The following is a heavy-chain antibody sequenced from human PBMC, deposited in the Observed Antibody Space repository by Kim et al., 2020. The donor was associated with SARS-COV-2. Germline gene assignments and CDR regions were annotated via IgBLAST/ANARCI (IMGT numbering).Heavy chain of an antibody. J-gene: IGHJ4*02. CDR2: IYYSGST. CDR1: GGSISSGGYY. V-gene: IGHV4-31*03. CDR3: ARGGLPYDQDY. D-gene: IGHD5-18*01. Sequence: SETLSLTCTVSGGSISSGGYYWSWIRQHPGKGLEWIGYIYYSGSTYYNPSLKSRVTISVDTSKNQFSLKLSSVTAADTAVYYCARGGLPYDQDYWGQGTLVTVSS.